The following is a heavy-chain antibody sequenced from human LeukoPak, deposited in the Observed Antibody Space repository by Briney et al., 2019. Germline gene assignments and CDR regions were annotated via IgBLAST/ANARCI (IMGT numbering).Heavy chain of an antibody. V-gene: IGHV1-24*01. Sequence: ASVKVSCKVSGYTLTELSMHWVRQAPGKGLEWMGGFDPEDGETIYAQKFQGRVTMTEDTSTDTAYMELSSLRSEDTAVYYCATVGQWLDPYYFDYWGQGTPVTVSS. D-gene: IGHD6-19*01. J-gene: IGHJ4*02. CDR3: ATVGQWLDPYYFDY. CDR1: GYTLTELS. CDR2: FDPEDGET.